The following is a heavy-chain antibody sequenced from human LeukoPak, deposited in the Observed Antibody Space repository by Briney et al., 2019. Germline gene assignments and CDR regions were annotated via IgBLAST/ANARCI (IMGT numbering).Heavy chain of an antibody. V-gene: IGHV3-21*01. Sequence: GGSLRLSCAASGFTFSSYCMNWVRQAPGKGLEWVSSISSSSSYIYYADSVKGRFTISRDNAKNSLYLQMNSLRAEDTAVYYCARDRGEAYGEDYYYYGMDVWGQGTTVTVSS. CDR2: ISSSSSYI. CDR1: GFTFSSYC. D-gene: IGHD4-17*01. J-gene: IGHJ6*02. CDR3: ARDRGEAYGEDYYYYGMDV.